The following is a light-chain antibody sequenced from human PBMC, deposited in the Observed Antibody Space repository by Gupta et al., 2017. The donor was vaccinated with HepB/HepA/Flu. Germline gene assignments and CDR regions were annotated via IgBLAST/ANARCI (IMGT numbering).Light chain of an antibody. CDR1: QDISNY. V-gene: IGKV1-33*01. CDR2: DAS. J-gene: IGKJ3*01. Sequence: DIQMTQSPSSLSASVGDRVTITCQASQDISNYLNWYQQKPGKAPKLLIYDASNLETGVPSRFSGSGSGSDFTVTSSSLQPEDIATYYCQQYDNLPLFTFGPGTKVDIK. CDR3: QQYDNLPLFT.